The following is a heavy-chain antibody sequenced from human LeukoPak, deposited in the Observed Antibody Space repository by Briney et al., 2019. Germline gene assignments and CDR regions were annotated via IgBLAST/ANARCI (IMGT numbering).Heavy chain of an antibody. V-gene: IGHV4-34*09. CDR1: GGSFSGYY. Sequence: SETLSLTCAVYGGSFSGYYWNWIRQPPGKGLEWIGEINHSVSTYYNPSLKSRVTISVDTSKNQFSLKLSSVTAADTAVYYCAREPGYDSSGFYFDYWGQGTLVTVSS. J-gene: IGHJ4*02. D-gene: IGHD3-22*01. CDR3: AREPGYDSSGFYFDY. CDR2: INHSVST.